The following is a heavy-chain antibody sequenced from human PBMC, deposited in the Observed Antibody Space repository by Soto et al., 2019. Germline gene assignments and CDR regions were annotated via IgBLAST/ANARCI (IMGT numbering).Heavy chain of an antibody. J-gene: IGHJ5*02. Sequence: DVELVESGGGLVQPGRSLRLSCAASGFTFDSFAMQWIRQVPGKGLEWFSSISWNSATIVYADSGKGRFTSSSDNANDVEYLQTTTLRAGDTAFYYCAKGDTRESWGQGTLVIVAS. CDR2: ISWNSATI. D-gene: IGHD5-18*01. CDR3: AKGDTRES. CDR1: GFTFDSFA. V-gene: IGHV3-9*01.